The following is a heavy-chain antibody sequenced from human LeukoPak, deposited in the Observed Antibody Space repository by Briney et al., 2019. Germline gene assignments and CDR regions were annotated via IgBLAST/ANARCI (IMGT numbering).Heavy chain of an antibody. CDR3: ASGRYGYFDD. V-gene: IGHV3-11*04. CDR2: ISSSGSTK. J-gene: IGHJ4*02. Sequence: KSGGSLRLSGAASGFTFSGYYMSWIRQAPGKGLDWVSYISSSGSTKYYADSVKGRFTISRDNAKNSLSLQMNSLRAEDTAVYYCASGRYGYFDDWGQGTLVTVSS. CDR1: GFTFSGYY. D-gene: IGHD1-14*01.